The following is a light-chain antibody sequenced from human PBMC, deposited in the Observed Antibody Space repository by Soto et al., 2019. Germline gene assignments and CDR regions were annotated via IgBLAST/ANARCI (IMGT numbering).Light chain of an antibody. Sequence: AIQMTQSPSSLSASVGDRVTITCRASQGIRNDLGWYQQKPWKAPMLLIYAASSLQSGVSSRFSGSGSGTDFTLIISSLQPEDFATYYCLQDYSYPMTFGQGTKVEI. CDR2: AAS. V-gene: IGKV1-6*01. CDR3: LQDYSYPMT. J-gene: IGKJ1*01. CDR1: QGIRND.